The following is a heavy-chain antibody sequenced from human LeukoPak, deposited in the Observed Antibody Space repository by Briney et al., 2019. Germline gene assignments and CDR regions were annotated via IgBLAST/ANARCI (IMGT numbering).Heavy chain of an antibody. J-gene: IGHJ4*02. CDR2: IYYSGTT. CDR1: GGSVSSGTYY. CDR3: ARDRVRGNSNPFFDY. V-gene: IGHV4-61*01. Sequence: SETLSLTCTVSGGSVSSGTYYWSWIRQSPGKGLEWIGYIYYSGTTNYNPSFKSRVTISVDTSKNQFSLKLSSVTAADTAVYYCARDRVRGNSNPFFDYWGQGTLVTVSS. D-gene: IGHD4-11*01.